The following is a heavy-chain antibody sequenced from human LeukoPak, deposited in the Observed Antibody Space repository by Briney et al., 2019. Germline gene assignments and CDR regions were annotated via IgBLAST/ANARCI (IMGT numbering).Heavy chain of an antibody. V-gene: IGHV4-31*03. CDR3: ARGLHVDTAMVQYYFDY. Sequence: SETLSLTCTVSGGSISSGGYYWSWIRQHPGKGLEWIGYFYYSGSTYYNPSLKSRVTISVDTSKNQFSLKLSSVTAADTAVYYCARGLHVDTAMVQYYFDYWGQGTLVTVSS. CDR1: GGSISSGGYY. D-gene: IGHD5-18*01. J-gene: IGHJ4*02. CDR2: FYYSGST.